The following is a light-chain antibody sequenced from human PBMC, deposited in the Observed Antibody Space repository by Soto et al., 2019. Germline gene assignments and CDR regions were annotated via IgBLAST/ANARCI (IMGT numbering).Light chain of an antibody. CDR1: SSDVGAYYY. J-gene: IGLJ1*01. CDR3: SSFTSTSTLV. CDR2: EVS. Sequence: QSVLTQPASMSGSPGQSITISCTGTSSDVGAYYYVSWYQLHPGKAPELMIFEVSNRPSGVSNRFSGSKSGNTASLTISGLQAEDEADYYCSSFTSTSTLVFGAGTKVTVL. V-gene: IGLV2-14*01.